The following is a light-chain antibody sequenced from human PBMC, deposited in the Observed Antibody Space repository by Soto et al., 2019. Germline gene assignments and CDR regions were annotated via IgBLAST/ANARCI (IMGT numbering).Light chain of an antibody. V-gene: IGLV3-21*04. J-gene: IGLJ2*01. CDR1: NIGSKS. CDR3: QVWDSSSDHVI. Sequence: SYELTQPPSVSVAPGKTARITCGGNNIGSKSVNWYQQKPGQAPVLVIYYDSDRPSGIPERFSDSNSGNTATLTISRVEAGDEADYYCQVWDSSSDHVIFGGGTKLTVL. CDR2: YDS.